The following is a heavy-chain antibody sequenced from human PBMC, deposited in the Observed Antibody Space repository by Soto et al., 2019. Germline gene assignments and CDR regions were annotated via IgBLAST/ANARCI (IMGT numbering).Heavy chain of an antibody. Sequence: EVQLVESGGGLVQPGRSLRLSCAASGFTFDDYAIHWVRQAPGKGLEWVSGISWNSGSIGYVDSVKGRFTISRDNAKNSLYLQKNSLRAEDTAWYYCAKEYYGDYAFDIWGQGTMVTVSS. CDR2: ISWNSGSI. D-gene: IGHD4-17*01. CDR1: GFTFDDYA. V-gene: IGHV3-9*01. J-gene: IGHJ3*02. CDR3: AKEYYGDYAFDI.